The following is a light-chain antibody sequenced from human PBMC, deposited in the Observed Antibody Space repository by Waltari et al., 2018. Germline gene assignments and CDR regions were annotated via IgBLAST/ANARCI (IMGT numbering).Light chain of an antibody. V-gene: IGLV1-47*01. CDR3: AAWDDRLTVVV. CDR1: SSNIGSNY. CDR2: TNS. Sequence: QSVLTQPPSASGPPGQRVTISCSGSSSNIGSNYVYWYQQLPGTAPKLLIYTNSERPSGVPDRFSVSKSVTSASLAISGLRSEDEGDYFCAAWDDRLTVVVFGGGTKLTVL. J-gene: IGLJ2*01.